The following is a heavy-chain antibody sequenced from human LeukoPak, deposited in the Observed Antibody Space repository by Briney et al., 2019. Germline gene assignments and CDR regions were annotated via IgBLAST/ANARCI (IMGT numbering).Heavy chain of an antibody. CDR3: ARGTLATVTTLVPFDY. D-gene: IGHD4-17*01. CDR1: GYTFTGYY. V-gene: IGHV1-2*02. J-gene: IGHJ4*02. CDR2: INPNSGGT. Sequence: ASVKVSCKASGYTFTGYYMHWVREAPGQGLEWMGWINPNSGGTNYAQKSQGRLTMTRDTSTSTAYKELSRLRSDDTAVYYCARGTLATVTTLVPFDYWGQGTLVTVSS.